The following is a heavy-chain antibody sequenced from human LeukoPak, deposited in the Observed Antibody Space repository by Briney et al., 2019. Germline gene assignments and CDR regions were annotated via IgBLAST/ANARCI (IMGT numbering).Heavy chain of an antibody. CDR2: IKQDGSEK. Sequence: PGGSLRLSCAASGFTFSSYWMSWVRQAPGKGLEWVANIKQDGSEKYYVDSVKGRFTISRDNSKNTLYLQMNSLRVEDTAVYYCARAVLLWFGDMGYFDYWGQGTLVTVSS. CDR1: GFTFSSYW. D-gene: IGHD3-10*01. J-gene: IGHJ4*02. V-gene: IGHV3-7*03. CDR3: ARAVLLWFGDMGYFDY.